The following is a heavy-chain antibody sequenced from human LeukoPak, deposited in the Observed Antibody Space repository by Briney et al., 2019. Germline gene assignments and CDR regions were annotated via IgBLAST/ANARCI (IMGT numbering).Heavy chain of an antibody. D-gene: IGHD4/OR15-4a*01. CDR1: GGSISSSSYY. Sequence: SETLSLTCTVSGGSISSSSYYWGWIRQPPGKGLVWIGSIYYSGSTYYNPSLKSRVTISVDTSKNQFSLKLSSVTAADTAVYYCATPTGVRLLDAFDIWGQGTMVTVSS. J-gene: IGHJ3*02. CDR2: IYYSGST. CDR3: ATPTGVRLLDAFDI. V-gene: IGHV4-39*01.